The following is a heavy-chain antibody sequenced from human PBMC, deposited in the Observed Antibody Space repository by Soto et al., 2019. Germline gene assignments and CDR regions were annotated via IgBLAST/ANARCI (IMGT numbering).Heavy chain of an antibody. CDR1: GGSISSYY. Sequence: QVQLQESGPGLVKPSETLSLTCTVSGGSISSYYWSWIRQPPGKGLEWIGYIYYSGSTNYNPSLKRRVTTSVDTSKNQFSLKLSSVTAADTAVYYCARAEYSSWKRLNAFDIWGQGTMVTVSS. CDR2: IYYSGST. J-gene: IGHJ3*02. V-gene: IGHV4-59*01. CDR3: ARAEYSSWKRLNAFDI. D-gene: IGHD6-6*01.